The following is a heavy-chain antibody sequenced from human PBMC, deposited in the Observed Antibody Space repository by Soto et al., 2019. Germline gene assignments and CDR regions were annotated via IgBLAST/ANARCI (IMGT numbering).Heavy chain of an antibody. CDR1: GFTFSSYA. CDR2: ISGSGGGT. D-gene: IGHD5-12*01. V-gene: IGHV3-23*01. J-gene: IGHJ4*02. CDR3: AKAWMDNARQRYFDH. Sequence: LRLSCAASGFTFSSYAMSWVRQAPGKGLEWVSAISGSGGGTYYADSVKGRFTISRDNSKNTLYLQMNSLRAEDTAVYSCAKAWMDNARQRYFDHWGQGTLVTVSS.